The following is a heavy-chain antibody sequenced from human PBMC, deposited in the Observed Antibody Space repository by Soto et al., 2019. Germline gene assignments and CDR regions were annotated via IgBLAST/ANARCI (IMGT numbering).Heavy chain of an antibody. Sequence: ASVKVSCKASGYTFTSYGISWVRQAPGQGLEWMGWISAYNGNTNYAQKLQGRVTMTTDTSTSTAYMELRSLRSEDTAVYYCARKGGEYYYDSSGYQNWFDPWGQGTLVTVSS. V-gene: IGHV1-18*01. D-gene: IGHD3-22*01. CDR1: GYTFTSYG. CDR2: ISAYNGNT. J-gene: IGHJ5*02. CDR3: ARKGGEYYYDSSGYQNWFDP.